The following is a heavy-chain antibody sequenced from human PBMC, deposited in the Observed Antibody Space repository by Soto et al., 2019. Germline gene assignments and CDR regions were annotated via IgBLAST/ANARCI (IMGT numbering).Heavy chain of an antibody. CDR3: AKDRHYPRDYFHY. D-gene: IGHD3-10*01. CDR2: IYYDGSNK. Sequence: PGGSLRLSCAASGFTFSIYGMHWVRQAPGKGLEWVAFIYYDGSNKYYADSVKGRLIISRDNSKNTLYLQMNSLRAEDTAVYYCAKDRHYPRDYFHYWGQGTLVTVS. V-gene: IGHV3-30*02. CDR1: GFTFSIYG. J-gene: IGHJ4*02.